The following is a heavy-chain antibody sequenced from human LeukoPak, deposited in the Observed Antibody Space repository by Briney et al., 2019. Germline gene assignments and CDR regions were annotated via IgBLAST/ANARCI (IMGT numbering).Heavy chain of an antibody. Sequence: GRSLRPSCAAYGFTVSSSGTQWARLDPGKGMGWLAVIWYDGSNKYYADSVKGRFTISRDNSKNTLYLQMNSLRAEDTAVYYCARGAYSGGLGNWFDPWGQGTQVTVSS. J-gene: IGHJ5*01. D-gene: IGHD1-26*01. CDR3: ARGAYSGGLGNWFDP. V-gene: IGHV3-33*01. CDR1: GFTVSSSG. CDR2: IWYDGSNK.